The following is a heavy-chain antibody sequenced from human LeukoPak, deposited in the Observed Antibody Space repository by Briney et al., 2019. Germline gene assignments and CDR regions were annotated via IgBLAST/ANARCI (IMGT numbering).Heavy chain of an antibody. CDR1: GFTFDDYT. J-gene: IGHJ4*02. CDR2: ISASGGSP. D-gene: IGHD3-22*01. CDR3: ARLDSSGYRSFDY. V-gene: IGHV3-23*01. Sequence: PGGSLRLSCAASGFTFDDYTMHWVRHAPGKGLEWVSAISASGGSPYYADSVKGRFTIFRDKSKNTLYLQMNSLRAEDTAVYYCARLDSSGYRSFDYWGQGTLVTVSS.